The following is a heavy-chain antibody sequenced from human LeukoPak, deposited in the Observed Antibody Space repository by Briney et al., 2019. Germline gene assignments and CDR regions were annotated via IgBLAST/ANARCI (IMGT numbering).Heavy chain of an antibody. Sequence: GGSLRLSCAASGFTFSGSAMHWVRQASGKGLEWVGRIRSKANSYATAYAASVKGRFTISGDDSKNTAYLQMNSLKTEDAAVYYCTRHSADTAMAGGKGTTVTVSS. CDR2: IRSKANSYAT. J-gene: IGHJ6*04. CDR1: GFTFSGSA. CDR3: TRHSADTAMA. D-gene: IGHD5-18*01. V-gene: IGHV3-73*01.